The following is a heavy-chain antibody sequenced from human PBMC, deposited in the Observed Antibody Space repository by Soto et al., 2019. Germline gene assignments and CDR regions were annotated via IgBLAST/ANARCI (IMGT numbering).Heavy chain of an antibody. CDR2: MNPNSGNT. Sequence: ASVKVSCKASGYTFTGFYMHWVRQAPGQGLEWMGWMNPNSGNTGYAQKFQGRVTMTRNTSISTAYMELSSLRSEDTAVYYCARGREFLYYDFWRGSPSSGMDVWGKGTRVTAPS. V-gene: IGHV1-8*02. J-gene: IGHJ6*04. CDR3: ARGREFLYYDFWRGSPSSGMDV. D-gene: IGHD3-3*01. CDR1: GYTFTGFY.